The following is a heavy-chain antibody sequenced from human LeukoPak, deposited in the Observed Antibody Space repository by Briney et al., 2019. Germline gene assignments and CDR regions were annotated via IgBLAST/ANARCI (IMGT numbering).Heavy chain of an antibody. J-gene: IGHJ4*02. V-gene: IGHV3-48*03. Sequence: PGGSLRLSCATSGFTSSSYAMSWVRQAPGKGLEWVSYISSSGSTIYYADSVKGRFTISRDNAKNSLYLQMNSLRAEDTAVYYCARPPSSGYPRFLAYWGQGTLVTVSS. CDR3: ARPPSSGYPRFLAY. CDR1: GFTSSSYA. D-gene: IGHD3-22*01. CDR2: ISSSGSTI.